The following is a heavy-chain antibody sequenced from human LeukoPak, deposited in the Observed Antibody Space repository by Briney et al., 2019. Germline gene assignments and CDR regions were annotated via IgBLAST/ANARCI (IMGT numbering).Heavy chain of an antibody. Sequence: ASVKVSCKVSGYTLTELSMHWVRQAPGKGLEWMGGFDPEDGETIYAQKFQGRVTMTEDTSTDTAYMELSSLRSEDTVVYYCATNRGGGSGSLHFDYWGQGTLVTVSS. CDR1: GYTLTELS. CDR2: FDPEDGET. V-gene: IGHV1-24*01. CDR3: ATNRGGGSGSLHFDY. D-gene: IGHD3-10*01. J-gene: IGHJ4*02.